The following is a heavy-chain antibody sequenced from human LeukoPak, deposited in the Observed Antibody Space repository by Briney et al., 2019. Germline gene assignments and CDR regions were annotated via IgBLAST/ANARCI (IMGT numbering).Heavy chain of an antibody. J-gene: IGHJ6*04. CDR3: ARDYYGSGSYYLYYYYGMDV. V-gene: IGHV3-7*03. CDR2: IKQDVSEK. Sequence: GGSLRLSCAASGFTFSSYWMSWVRQAPGKGLEWVANIKQDVSEKYYVDSVKGRFTISRDNAKNSLYLQMNSLRAEDTAVYYCARDYYGSGSYYLYYYYGMDVWGKGTTVTVSS. D-gene: IGHD3-10*01. CDR1: GFTFSSYW.